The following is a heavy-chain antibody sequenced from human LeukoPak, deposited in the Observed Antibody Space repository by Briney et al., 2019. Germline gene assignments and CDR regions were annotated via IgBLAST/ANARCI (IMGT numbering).Heavy chain of an antibody. CDR1: GGSISSGGYY. J-gene: IGHJ4*01. V-gene: IGHV4-39*07. D-gene: IGHD6-25*01. Sequence: SETLSLTCTVSGGSISSGGYYWSWIRQPPGKGLEWIGEINHSGGTNHNPSLKSRVTIAVDTSKNQFSLKLTSVTVADTAVYYCARARGAEAIDYWGHGTRLTVSS. CDR3: ARARGAEAIDY. CDR2: INHSGGT.